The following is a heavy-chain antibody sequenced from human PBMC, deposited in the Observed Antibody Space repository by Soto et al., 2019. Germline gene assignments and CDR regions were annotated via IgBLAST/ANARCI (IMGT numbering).Heavy chain of an antibody. CDR3: VRVHADDSSAYFLDY. J-gene: IGHJ4*02. CDR2: IYFSGAT. CDR1: GASVSSGDYY. D-gene: IGHD3-22*01. V-gene: IGHV4-61*03. Sequence: QVQLQEAGPGLVKPSETLALNCSVSGASVSSGDYYWSWIRQPPGKGLEWIGYIYFSGATSYAPSLRRRVSISMDTSNDRFFLKIKSVTAADTAFYYCVRVHADDSSAYFLDYWGQGLLVSVSS.